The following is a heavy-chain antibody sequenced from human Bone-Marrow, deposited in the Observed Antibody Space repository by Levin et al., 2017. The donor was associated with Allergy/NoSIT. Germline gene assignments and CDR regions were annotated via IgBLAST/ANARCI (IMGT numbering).Heavy chain of an antibody. CDR1: GFTFHDHT. CDR2: VSWNSGRI. D-gene: IGHD6-19*01. CDR3: VKGIGAVAGPYFDY. V-gene: IGHV3-9*01. Sequence: PGGSLRLSCVGSGFTFHDHTMHWVRQPPGRGLEWVSGVSWNSGRIVYADSVKGRFIVSRDNAKKSLYMQMNSLREGDTALYYCVKGIGAVAGPYFDYWGRGTQVTVAS. J-gene: IGHJ4*02.